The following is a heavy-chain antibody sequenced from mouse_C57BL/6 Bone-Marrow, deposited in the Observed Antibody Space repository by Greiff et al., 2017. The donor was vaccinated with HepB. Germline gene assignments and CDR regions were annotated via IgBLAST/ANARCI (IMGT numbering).Heavy chain of an antibody. J-gene: IGHJ1*03. V-gene: IGHV5-4*01. CDR3: AREGGYGSSHCYFDV. Sequence: EVMLVESGGGLVKPGGSLKLSCAASGFTFSSYAMSWVRQTPEKRLEWVATISDGGGYTYYPDNVKGRFTISRDKAKNNLYLQMSHLTSEDTAMYYCAREGGYGSSHCYFDVWGTGTTVTVSS. D-gene: IGHD1-1*01. CDR1: GFTFSSYA. CDR2: ISDGGGYT.